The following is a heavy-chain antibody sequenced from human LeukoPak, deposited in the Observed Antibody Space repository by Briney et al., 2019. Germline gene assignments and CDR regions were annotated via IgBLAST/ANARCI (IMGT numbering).Heavy chain of an antibody. J-gene: IGHJ3*02. Sequence: GGSLRLSCAASGFTVSSNYMSWVRQAPGGGLEWVSVIYSGGSTYYADSVKGRFTISRDNSKNPLYLQMNSLRAEDTAVYYCARDTSYGDAFDIWGQGTMVTVSS. D-gene: IGHD5-18*01. CDR3: ARDTSYGDAFDI. CDR1: GFTVSSNY. CDR2: IYSGGST. V-gene: IGHV3-66*02.